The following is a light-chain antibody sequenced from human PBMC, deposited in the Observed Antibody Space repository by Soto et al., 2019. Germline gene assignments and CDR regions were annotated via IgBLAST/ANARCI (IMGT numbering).Light chain of an antibody. J-gene: IGKJ1*01. CDR1: QSISSY. CDR2: AAS. V-gene: IGKV1-39*01. Sequence: DIQMTQSPSSLSASVRDRVTITCRASQSISSYLNWYQHKPGKAPKLLIYAASSLHSGVPSRFSCSGSGTDFTLTISSLQPEDFATYYCQQSYSTPWTFGQGTKVEIK. CDR3: QQSYSTPWT.